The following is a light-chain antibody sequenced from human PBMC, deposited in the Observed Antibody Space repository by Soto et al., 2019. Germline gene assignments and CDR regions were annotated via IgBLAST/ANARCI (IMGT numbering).Light chain of an antibody. V-gene: IGKV3-20*01. CDR1: QSVSSNY. Sequence: ESVLTQSPGTLSLSPGERATLSCRASQSVSSNYLAWYQQKPGQAPRLLIYGASTRATGIPDRFSGSGSGTDFTRTTSRLEPEDSAVYYCQQYGSSPTWTFGQGTKVEIK. CDR2: GAS. CDR3: QQYGSSPTWT. J-gene: IGKJ1*01.